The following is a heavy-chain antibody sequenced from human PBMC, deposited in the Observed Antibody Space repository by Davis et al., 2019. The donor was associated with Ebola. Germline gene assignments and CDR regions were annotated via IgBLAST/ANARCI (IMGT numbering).Heavy chain of an antibody. V-gene: IGHV4-38-2*02. J-gene: IGHJ2*01. CDR3: ARDKHYYDMGWYYDL. D-gene: IGHD3-22*01. CDR1: GYSIYSGYY. Sequence: MPGGSLRLSCTVSGYSIYSGYYWGWIRQPPGKGLEWIGHVYQSGNTYYNPSLQSRVTISVGPAQNQFSLKLTSMTAADAAVYYCARDKHYYDMGWYYDLWGRGTPVTVSS. CDR2: VYQSGNT.